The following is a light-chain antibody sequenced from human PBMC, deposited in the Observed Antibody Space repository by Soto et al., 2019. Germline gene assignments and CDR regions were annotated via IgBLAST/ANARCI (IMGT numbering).Light chain of an antibody. CDR1: HSLLHSNGYNY. CDR3: LQALQTLLT. Sequence: DIVMTQSPLSLPVTPGEPASISCRSSHSLLHSNGYNYLYWYLQKPGQSPQLLIYLGSNRGSGVPDRFSGSGSGTDFTLRISIVEAEDVGVYYCLQALQTLLTFGGGTKMEMK. V-gene: IGKV2-28*01. CDR2: LGS. J-gene: IGKJ4*01.